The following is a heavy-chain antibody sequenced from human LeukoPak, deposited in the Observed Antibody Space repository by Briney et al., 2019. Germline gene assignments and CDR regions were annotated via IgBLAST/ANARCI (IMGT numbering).Heavy chain of an antibody. D-gene: IGHD3-10*01. J-gene: IGHJ4*02. Sequence: SETLSLTCTVSGGFISSYYWSWIRQPAGKGLEWIGRIYTSGSTNYNPSLKSRVTMSVDTSKNQFSLKLSSVTAADTAVYYCARGGWFGEFLDYWGQGTLVTVSS. CDR1: GGFISSYY. CDR2: IYTSGST. CDR3: ARGGWFGEFLDY. V-gene: IGHV4-4*07.